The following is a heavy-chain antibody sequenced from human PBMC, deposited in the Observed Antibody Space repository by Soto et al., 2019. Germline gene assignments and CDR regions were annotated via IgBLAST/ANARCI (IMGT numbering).Heavy chain of an antibody. D-gene: IGHD3-16*02. CDR3: ARDPLTRFDY. CDR1: GGSLSSYY. CDR2: IFSSGGT. J-gene: IGHJ4*02. V-gene: IGHV4-4*07. Sequence: QVQLQESGPGLVKPSETLSLTCTVSGGSLSSYYWSWIRQPAGKGLEWVGRIFSSGGTNYNPSLKSRVTMSVDSSKKQFSLKLRSVTAADTAVYYCARDPLTRFDYWGQGTLVTVSS.